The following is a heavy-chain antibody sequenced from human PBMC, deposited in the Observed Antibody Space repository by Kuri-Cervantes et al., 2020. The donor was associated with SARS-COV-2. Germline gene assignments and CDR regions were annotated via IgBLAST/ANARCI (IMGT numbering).Heavy chain of an antibody. CDR3: TTAPDYGDYVGPDY. J-gene: IGHJ4*02. D-gene: IGHD4-17*01. CDR2: IKSKTDGGTT. V-gene: IGHV3-15*07. Sequence: GESLKISCAASGFTFSNAWMNWVRQAPGKGLEWVGRIKSKTDGGTTDYAAPAKGRFTISRDDSKNTLYLQMNSLKAEDTAVYYCTTAPDYGDYVGPDYWGQGTLVTVSS. CDR1: GFTFSNAW.